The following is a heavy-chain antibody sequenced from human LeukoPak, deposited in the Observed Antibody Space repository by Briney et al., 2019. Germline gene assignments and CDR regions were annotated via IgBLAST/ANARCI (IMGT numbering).Heavy chain of an antibody. Sequence: GESLKISCKGSGYSFTSYWISWVRQMPGKGLEWMGRIDPSDSYTNYSPSFQGHVTISADKSISTAYLQWSSLKASGTAMYYCARGPSTYYYDSSGQGGYGMDVWGQGTTVTVSS. D-gene: IGHD3-22*01. CDR3: ARGPSTYYYDSSGQGGYGMDV. J-gene: IGHJ6*02. CDR1: GYSFTSYW. V-gene: IGHV5-10-1*01. CDR2: IDPSDSYT.